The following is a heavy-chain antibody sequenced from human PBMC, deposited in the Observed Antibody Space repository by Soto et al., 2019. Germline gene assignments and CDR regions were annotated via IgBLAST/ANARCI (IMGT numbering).Heavy chain of an antibody. J-gene: IGHJ6*03. V-gene: IGHV4-59*08. Sequence: SETLSLTCTVSGGSISSYYWTWIRQPPGKGLEWIGYIYYSGSTNYNPSLKSRVTISVATSKTQFSLKLSSVTAADTAVYYCARVLRYYPVHYYYMDVWGKGTTVTVS. CDR2: IYYSGST. CDR3: ARVLRYYPVHYYYMDV. D-gene: IGHD1-26*01. CDR1: GGSISSYY.